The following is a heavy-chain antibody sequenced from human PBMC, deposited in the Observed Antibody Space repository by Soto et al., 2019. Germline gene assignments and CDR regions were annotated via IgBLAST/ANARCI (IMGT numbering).Heavy chain of an antibody. V-gene: IGHV3-23*01. CDR1: GFTFSSYA. J-gene: IGHJ4*02. CDR3: VKRLLMVAGTWGYYFDY. CDR2: ITDSGGST. Sequence: HPGGSLRLSCAASGFTFSSYAMSWVRQAPGKGLEWVSTITDSGGSTYYADSVKGRFTISRDNSKNTLHPQMNSLRAEDTAVYHYVKRLLMVAGTWGYYFDYRGQGTPVTGSS. D-gene: IGHD6-19*01.